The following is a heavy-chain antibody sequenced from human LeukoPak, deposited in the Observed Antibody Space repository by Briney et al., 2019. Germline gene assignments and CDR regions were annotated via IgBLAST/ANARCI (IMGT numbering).Heavy chain of an antibody. D-gene: IGHD4-17*01. CDR3: AKRDTVTTVLGGYYYYMDV. CDR1: GFTFSSYS. CDR2: ISSSSRYI. J-gene: IGHJ6*03. Sequence: PGGSLRLSCVGSGFTFSSYSMNWVRQAPGKGLEWVSSISSSSRYIYYADSVKGRFTISRDNAKNSLYLQMNSLRAEDTAVYYCAKRDTVTTVLGGYYYYMDVWGKGTTVTISS. V-gene: IGHV3-21*04.